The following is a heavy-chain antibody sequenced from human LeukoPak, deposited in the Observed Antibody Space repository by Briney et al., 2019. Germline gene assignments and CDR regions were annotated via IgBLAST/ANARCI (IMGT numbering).Heavy chain of an antibody. D-gene: IGHD3-10*01. CDR2: ISSSSSYI. Sequence: GGSLRLSCAASGFTFSSYSMNWVRQAPGKGLEWVSSISSSSSYIYYADSVKGRFTISRDNAKNSLYLQMNSLRAEDTAVHYCARDPWFGEFSKYFQHWGQGTLVTVSS. CDR1: GFTFSSYS. V-gene: IGHV3-21*01. J-gene: IGHJ1*01. CDR3: ARDPWFGEFSKYFQH.